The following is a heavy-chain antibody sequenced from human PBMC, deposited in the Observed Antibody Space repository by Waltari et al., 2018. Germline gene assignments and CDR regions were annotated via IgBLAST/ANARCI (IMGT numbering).Heavy chain of an antibody. CDR2: IYRGGTT. V-gene: IGHV3-53*01. J-gene: IGHJ4*02. CDR3: AREHYGGGF. Sequence: EVQLVESGGGLIQPGGSLRLSCAASGFTVSRTALTWVRQAPGKGLEWVSVIYRGGTTYYADSVKGRFTISRDNSKNTVYLQLNSLTVEDTAVYYCAREHYGGGFWGQGTLVTVSS. CDR1: GFTVSRTA. D-gene: IGHD4-17*01.